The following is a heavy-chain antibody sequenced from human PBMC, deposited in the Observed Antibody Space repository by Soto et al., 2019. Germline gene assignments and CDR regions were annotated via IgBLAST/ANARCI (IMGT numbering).Heavy chain of an antibody. D-gene: IGHD2-15*01. CDR2: IHYSGAT. Sequence: SETLSLTCSVSDDSMRSGGYYWTWIRQLPGKGLQWIGFIHYSGATLYSPSLKSRVSISMQMSNNQFSLRLGSVTAADTAIYYCLRGKDKDASSYWHQWGQATTVKVPS. CDR1: DDSMRSGGYY. J-gene: IGHJ4*02. CDR3: LRGKDKDASSYWHQ. V-gene: IGHV4-31*03.